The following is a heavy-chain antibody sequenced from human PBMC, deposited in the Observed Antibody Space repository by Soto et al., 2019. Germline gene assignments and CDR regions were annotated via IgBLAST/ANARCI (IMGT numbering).Heavy chain of an antibody. CDR3: SKTRTTGRFSPVEP. V-gene: IGHV4-59*01. CDR1: SGTLSNFY. CDR2: IHYMGTT. D-gene: IGHD1-1*01. Sequence: VQLQESGPGLVKPSETLSLTCTVSSGTLSNFYWSWVRQPPGNGLEWIGYIHYMGTTNYNPSLITQGIMSVDTSKKQFSLTLNSVTAADKSGYYCSKTRTTGRFSPVEPWGQRIPVTVFS. J-gene: IGHJ5*02.